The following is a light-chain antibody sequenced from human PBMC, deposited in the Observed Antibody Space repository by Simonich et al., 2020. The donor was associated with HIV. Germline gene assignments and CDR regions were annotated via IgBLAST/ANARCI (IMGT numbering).Light chain of an antibody. CDR3: TSYAGSHNWV. J-gene: IGLJ3*02. Sequence: QSALTQPPSASGSPGQSVTISCTGTSSDVGGYNYVYWYQQHPGKAPKIMIFEVTKRPSGVPDRFSGSKSGNTASLTVSGLKPEDEADYYCTSYAGSHNWVFGGGTKLTVL. CDR2: EVT. CDR1: SSDVGGYNY. V-gene: IGLV2-8*01.